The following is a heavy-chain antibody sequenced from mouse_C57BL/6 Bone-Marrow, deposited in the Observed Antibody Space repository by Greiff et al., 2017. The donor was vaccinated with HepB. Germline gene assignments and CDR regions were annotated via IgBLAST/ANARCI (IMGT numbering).Heavy chain of an antibody. D-gene: IGHD2-5*01. CDR1: GYTFTSYW. Sequence: QVQLQQPGAELVKPGASVKMSCKASGYTFTSYWITWVKQRPGQGLEWIGDIYPGSGSTNYNEKFKSKATLTVDTSSSTAYMQLSSLTSAASAVYYCARLYYSNSYYAMDYWGQGTSVTVSS. V-gene: IGHV1-55*01. CDR2: IYPGSGST. J-gene: IGHJ4*01. CDR3: ARLYYSNSYYAMDY.